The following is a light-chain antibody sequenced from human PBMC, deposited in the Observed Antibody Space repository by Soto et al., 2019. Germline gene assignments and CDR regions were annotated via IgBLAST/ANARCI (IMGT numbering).Light chain of an antibody. J-gene: IGLJ1*01. V-gene: IGLV9-49*01. CDR1: SGYSNYK. CDR2: VGTGGIVG. CDR3: GADHGGGSNFVYV. Sequence: QSVLTQPPSASASLGASVTLACTLSSGYSNYKVDWYQQRPGKGPRFVMRVGTGGIVGSKGDGIPDRFSVLGSGRNRYLTINNIQEEDESDYYCGADHGGGSNFVYVFGTGTKLTVL.